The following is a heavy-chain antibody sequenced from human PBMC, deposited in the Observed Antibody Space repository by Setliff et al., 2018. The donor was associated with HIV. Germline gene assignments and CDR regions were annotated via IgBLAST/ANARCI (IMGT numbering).Heavy chain of an antibody. V-gene: IGHV4-59*11. CDR1: GGSISSHY. J-gene: IGHJ6*03. Sequence: SETLSLTCNVSGGSISSHYWSWIRQPPGKGLEWIGYIYYTGSTNYNPSLKSRVTMSVDTSKNQFSLKLTSVTAADTAVYYCARAEGSYGPFYYYYYYMDVWGKGTTVTVSS. CDR2: IYYTGST. CDR3: ARAEGSYGPFYYYYYYMDV. D-gene: IGHD5-18*01.